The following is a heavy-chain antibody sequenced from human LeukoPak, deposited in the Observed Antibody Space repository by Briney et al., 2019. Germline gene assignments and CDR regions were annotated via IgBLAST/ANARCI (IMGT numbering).Heavy chain of an antibody. V-gene: IGHV3-30*18. J-gene: IGHJ4*02. CDR1: GFTFSSYG. CDR3: AKTMTGYVWGSPNY. Sequence: PGGSLRLSCAASGFTFSSYGMHWVRQAPGKGLEWVAVISYDGSNKYYADSVKGRFTISRDNSKNTLYLQMNSPRAEDTAVYYCAKTMTGYVWGSPNYWGQGTLVTVSS. D-gene: IGHD3-16*01. CDR2: ISYDGSNK.